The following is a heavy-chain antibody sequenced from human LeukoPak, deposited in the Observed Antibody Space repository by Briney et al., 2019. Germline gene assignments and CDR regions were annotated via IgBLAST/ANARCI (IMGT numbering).Heavy chain of an antibody. CDR2: IIPILGIA. J-gene: IGHJ3*02. Sequence: GSAAKVSCKASGGTFSSYTISWVRQAPGQGLEWMGRIIPILGIANYAQKFQGRVTITADKSTSTAYMELSSLRSEDTAVYYCATRDYGDYARAFDIWGQGTMVTVSS. CDR3: ATRDYGDYARAFDI. CDR1: GGTFSSYT. V-gene: IGHV1-69*02. D-gene: IGHD4-17*01.